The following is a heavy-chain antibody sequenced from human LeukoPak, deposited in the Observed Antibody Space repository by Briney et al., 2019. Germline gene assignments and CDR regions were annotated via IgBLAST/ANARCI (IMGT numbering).Heavy chain of an antibody. V-gene: IGHV4-34*01. CDR1: GGSFSGYY. CDR3: VIDYGDYGFDP. Sequence: SETLSLTCAVYGGSFSGYYWSWIRQPPGKGLEWIGEINHSGSTNYNPSLKSRVTISVDTSKNQFSLKLSSVTAADTAVYYCVIDYGDYGFDPWGQGTLVTVSS. J-gene: IGHJ5*02. CDR2: INHSGST. D-gene: IGHD4-17*01.